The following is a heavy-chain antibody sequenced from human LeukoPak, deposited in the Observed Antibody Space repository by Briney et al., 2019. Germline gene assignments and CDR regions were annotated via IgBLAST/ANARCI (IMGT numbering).Heavy chain of an antibody. Sequence: ASVKVSCKASGGTFSSYAISWVRQAPGQGLEWMGGTIPIFGTANYAQKFQGRVTITADESTSTAYMELSSLRSGDTAVYYCARVLWFGELSHFDYWGQGTLVTVSS. CDR1: GGTFSSYA. J-gene: IGHJ4*02. CDR2: TIPIFGTA. D-gene: IGHD3-10*01. V-gene: IGHV1-69*13. CDR3: ARVLWFGELSHFDY.